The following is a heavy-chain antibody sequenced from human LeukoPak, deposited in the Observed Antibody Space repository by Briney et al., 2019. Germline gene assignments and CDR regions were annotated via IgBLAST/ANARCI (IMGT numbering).Heavy chain of an antibody. CDR2: INSDGIST. J-gene: IGHJ4*02. CDR3: VRWQGY. V-gene: IGHV3-74*01. D-gene: IGHD5-12*01. Sequence: GGSLRLSCVASGFTFSSYWMHWVRHAPGKGIVWVSRINSDGISTIYVDSVKGRFTISRDNAKNTLYLQMSSLRAEDTAVYYCVRWQGYWGQGTLVTVSS. CDR1: GFTFSSYW.